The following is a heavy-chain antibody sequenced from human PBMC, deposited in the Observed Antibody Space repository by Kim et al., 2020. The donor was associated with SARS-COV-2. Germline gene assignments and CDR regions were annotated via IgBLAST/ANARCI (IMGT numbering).Heavy chain of an antibody. J-gene: IGHJ4*02. Sequence: GGSLRLSCAASGFTFSNYGMNWGRQAPGKGLGGVAGISCGGRNKYYADSVKGRFTISRDNAKNTLYLQMNSRRAEDTAVYYCARDFEWLPAGIDYWGQGTLVTVSS. V-gene: IGHV3-33*01. CDR2: ISCGGRNK. D-gene: IGHD6-19*01. CDR3: ARDFEWLPAGIDY. CDR1: GFTFSNYG.